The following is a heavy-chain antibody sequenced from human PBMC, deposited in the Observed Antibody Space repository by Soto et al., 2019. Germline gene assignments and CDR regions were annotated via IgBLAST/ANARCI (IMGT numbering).Heavy chain of an antibody. CDR2: VSFDGSNK. CDR1: GFTFSTHA. D-gene: IGHD1-20*01. Sequence: QVQLVESGGGVVQPGRSLRLSCAASGFTFSTHAMHWVRQAPGKGLECVAIVSFDGSNKYYADSVKGRFTISRDNSKNTLYLQMSGLTPEDTAVYYCAREQTGITTTGGGRIEHWGQGTLVTVSS. CDR3: AREQTGITTTGGGRIEH. J-gene: IGHJ4*02. V-gene: IGHV3-30-3*01.